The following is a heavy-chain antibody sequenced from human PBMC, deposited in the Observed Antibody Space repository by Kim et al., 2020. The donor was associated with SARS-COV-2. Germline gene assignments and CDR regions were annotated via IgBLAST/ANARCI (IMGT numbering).Heavy chain of an antibody. V-gene: IGHV4-38-2*02. J-gene: IGHJ4*02. CDR2: IYHSGST. D-gene: IGHD6-13*01. Sequence: SETLSLTCTVSGYSISSGYYWGWIRQPPGKGLEWIGSIYHSGSTYYNPSLKSRVTISVDTSKNQFSLKLSSVTAADTAMYYCAREAAAEGIFDYWGQGTLVTVSS. CDR1: GYSISSGYY. CDR3: AREAAAEGIFDY.